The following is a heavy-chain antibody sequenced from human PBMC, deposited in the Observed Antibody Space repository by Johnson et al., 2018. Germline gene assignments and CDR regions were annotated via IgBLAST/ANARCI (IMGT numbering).Heavy chain of an antibody. CDR1: GFTFSSYW. Sequence: VQLVESGGGLVQPGGSLRLSCAASGFTFSSYWMHWVRQAPGKGLVWVSRINSDGSSTSYADSVKGRFTISRDNAKNTLYLKRNSLRAEDTAVYYLARGRGSGTYYAPTSDYDGMDVWGQGTTVTVSS. CDR3: ARGRGSGTYYAPTSDYDGMDV. J-gene: IGHJ6*02. CDR2: INSDGSST. V-gene: IGHV3-74*02. D-gene: IGHD1-26*01.